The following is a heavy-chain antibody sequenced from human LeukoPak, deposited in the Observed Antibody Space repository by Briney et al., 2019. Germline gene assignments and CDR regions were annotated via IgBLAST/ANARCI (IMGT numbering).Heavy chain of an antibody. CDR1: GFTFSSYA. J-gene: IGHJ4*02. V-gene: IGHV3-30-3*02. CDR2: ISYDGSNK. CDR3: AKTQQGPYYDILTGIFVY. Sequence: GSLRLSCAASGFTFSSYAMHWVRQAPGKGLEWVAVISYDGSNKYYADSVKGRFTISRDNSKNTLYLQMNSLRAEDTAVYYCAKTQQGPYYDILTGIFVYWGQGTLVTVSS. D-gene: IGHD3-9*01.